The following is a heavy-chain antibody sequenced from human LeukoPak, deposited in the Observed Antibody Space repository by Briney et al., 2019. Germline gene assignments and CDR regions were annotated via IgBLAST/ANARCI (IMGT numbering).Heavy chain of an antibody. CDR2: INTNTGNP. CDR3: AREPYYYDSSEDAFDI. Sequence: GASVKVSCKASGYTFPSYAMNWVRQAPGQGVGWMGWINTNTGNPTYAQGFTGRFVFSLDTSVSTAYLQISSLKAEDTAVYYCAREPYYYDSSEDAFDIWGQGTMVTVSS. CDR1: GYTFPSYA. V-gene: IGHV7-4-1*02. D-gene: IGHD3-22*01. J-gene: IGHJ3*02.